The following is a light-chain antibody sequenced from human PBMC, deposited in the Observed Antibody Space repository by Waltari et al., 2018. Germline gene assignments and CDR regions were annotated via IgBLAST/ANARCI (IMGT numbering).Light chain of an antibody. V-gene: IGLV4-69*01. CDR3: QTWVSGIVT. CDR1: TGHSDFP. CDR2: LNSHGSH. J-gene: IGLJ2*01. Sequence: QPVLTQSPSATASPGAPAKITCTLPTGHSDFPLAWHQQQPERGPRYLMKLNSHGSHTKGDEIPDRFSGSSSGAERYLTISSLQSEDEAAYYCQTWVSGIVTFGGGTQLTVL.